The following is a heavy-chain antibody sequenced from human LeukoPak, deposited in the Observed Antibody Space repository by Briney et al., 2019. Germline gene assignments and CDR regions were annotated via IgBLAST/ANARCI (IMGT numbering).Heavy chain of an antibody. Sequence: SQTLSLTCTVSGGSISSGSYYWSWIRQPAGKGLEWIGRIYTSGSTNYNPSLKSRVTISVDTSKNQFSLKLSSVTAADTAVYYCARDVSGYYIWGQGTLVTVSS. J-gene: IGHJ4*02. D-gene: IGHD3-3*01. V-gene: IGHV4-61*02. CDR2: IYTSGST. CDR1: GGSISSGSYY. CDR3: ARDVSGYYI.